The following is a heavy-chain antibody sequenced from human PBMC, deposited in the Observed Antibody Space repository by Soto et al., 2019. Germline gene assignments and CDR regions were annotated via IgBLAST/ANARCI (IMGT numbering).Heavy chain of an antibody. J-gene: IGHJ4*02. CDR3: ARLEGLATISYYFDF. V-gene: IGHV4-39*01. D-gene: IGHD3-9*01. CDR1: DDSINSDKYY. Sequence: QLQLQESGPGLVKPSETLSLTCSVSDDSINSDKYYWGWIRQPPGKGLEWIGSIYYRGNAYYNPSLKTGVTISLDKSRSQFSRKLNSVTAADSAVYFCARLEGLATISYYFDFWGPGALVTVSS. CDR2: IYYRGNA.